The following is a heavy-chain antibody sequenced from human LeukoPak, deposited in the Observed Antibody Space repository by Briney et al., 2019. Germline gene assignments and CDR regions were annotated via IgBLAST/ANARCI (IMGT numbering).Heavy chain of an antibody. Sequence: PGGSLRLSCAASGFTFSDYYMSWIRQAPGKGLEWVSYISSSGSTIYYADSVKGRFTISRDIAKNSLYLQMNSLRPDDPAVYYCASSATVTLDYWGRGTLVTVSS. CDR1: GFTFSDYY. D-gene: IGHD4-17*01. CDR2: ISSSGSTI. CDR3: ASSATVTLDY. V-gene: IGHV3-11*04. J-gene: IGHJ4*02.